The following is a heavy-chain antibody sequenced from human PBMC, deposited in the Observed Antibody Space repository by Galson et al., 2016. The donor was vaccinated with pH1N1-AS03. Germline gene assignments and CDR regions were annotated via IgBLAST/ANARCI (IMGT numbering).Heavy chain of an antibody. D-gene: IGHD5-18*01. V-gene: IGHV3-64D*06. J-gene: IGHJ4*02. CDR3: VKNPGYTYGYPNFDY. CDR2: ISGNGNNT. Sequence: SLRLSCAASGFTFSTNAMHWVRQAPGKGLEYVSAISGNGNNTYYTDSVKGRFTISRDNSKNTLYLQMSSLTAEDTAIYYCVKNPGYTYGYPNFDYWGQGTLVTVSS. CDR1: GFTFSTNA.